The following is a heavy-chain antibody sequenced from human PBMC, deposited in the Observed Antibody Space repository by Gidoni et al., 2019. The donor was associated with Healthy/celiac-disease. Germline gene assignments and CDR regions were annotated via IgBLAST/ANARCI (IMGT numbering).Heavy chain of an antibody. D-gene: IGHD3-3*01. CDR3: AKVRKRNITIFGVVIIGSFDY. Sequence: EVQLLESGGGLVQPGGSLRLSCAASGFTFSSYAMRWVRQAPGKGLGWVSSISASGGSTYYADSVKGRFTISRDNSKNTLYLQMNSLRAEDTAVYYCAKVRKRNITIFGVVIIGSFDYWGQGTLVTVSS. CDR2: ISASGGST. V-gene: IGHV3-23*01. J-gene: IGHJ4*02. CDR1: GFTFSSYA.